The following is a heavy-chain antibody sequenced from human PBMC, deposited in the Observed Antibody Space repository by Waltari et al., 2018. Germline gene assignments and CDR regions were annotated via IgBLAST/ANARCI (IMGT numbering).Heavy chain of an antibody. D-gene: IGHD3-10*01. CDR2: IGSSGRTT. CDR3: ARDSPTLIRGVKDY. V-gene: IGHV3-48*03. J-gene: IGHJ4*02. CDR1: GFSFSSCE. Sequence: EVQLVESGGGLVQPGGSRRLSCVASGFSFSSCEMNWVRQAPGKGLEWISYIGSSGRTTYYAGSVKGRFAISRDNANNSLYLQMNSLTGDDTAVYYCARDSPTLIRGVKDYWGQGTLVSVSS.